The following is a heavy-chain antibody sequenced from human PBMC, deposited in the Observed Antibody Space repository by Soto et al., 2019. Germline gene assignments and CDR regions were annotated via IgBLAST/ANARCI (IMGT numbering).Heavy chain of an antibody. CDR1: GGSISSGDYY. CDR3: ARGGGNSEVSNYYYGMDV. V-gene: IGHV4-30-4*01. Sequence: PSETLSLTCTVSGGSISSGDYYWSWIRQPPGTGLEWIGYIYYSGSTYYNPSLKSRVTISVDTSKNQFSLKLSSVTAADTAVYYCARGGGNSEVSNYYYGMDVWGQGTTVTVSS. D-gene: IGHD2-21*02. CDR2: IYYSGST. J-gene: IGHJ6*02.